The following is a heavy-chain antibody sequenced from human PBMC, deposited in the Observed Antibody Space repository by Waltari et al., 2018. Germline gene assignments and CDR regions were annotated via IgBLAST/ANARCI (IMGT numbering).Heavy chain of an antibody. CDR2: INAGNGNK. D-gene: IGHD5-18*01. J-gene: IGHJ4*02. CDR1: GYTFTSYA. CDR3: ARLLRGYSYGLDY. V-gene: IGHV1-3*01. Sequence: QVQLVQSGAEVKKPGASVKVSCKASGYTFTSYAMHLVRQAPGQRLEWMGWINAGNGNKKESQKFQGRVTITRDTSASTADMELSSLRSEDTAVYYCARLLRGYSYGLDYWGQGTLVTVSS.